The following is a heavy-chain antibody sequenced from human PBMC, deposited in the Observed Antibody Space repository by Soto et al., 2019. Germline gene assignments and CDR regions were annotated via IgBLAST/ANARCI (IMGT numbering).Heavy chain of an antibody. D-gene: IGHD6-19*01. Sequence: ASFKVSCKASGYIFTSYGSSWGRLAPGQGLEWMGWISAYKEDTKYAQKLQGRVTMTTDTSTRTAYMELRSRTSDDMAVYYCARAAGAGTSPPPHGFGCWGQGTPV. CDR3: ARAAGAGTSPPPHGFGC. V-gene: IGHV1-18*03. J-gene: IGHJ4*02. CDR1: GYIFTSYG. CDR2: ISAYKEDT.